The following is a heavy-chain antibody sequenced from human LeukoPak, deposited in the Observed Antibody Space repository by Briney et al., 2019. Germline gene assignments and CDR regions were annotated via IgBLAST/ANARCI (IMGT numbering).Heavy chain of an antibody. Sequence: GGSLRLSCAASGFTFSSYGMHWVRQAPGKGLEWVAFIRYDGSNQYYTDSVKGRFTISRDNSKNTLYLQINSLRAEDTAAYYCAKASSSSGWNYLDYWGQGILVTVSS. V-gene: IGHV3-30*02. D-gene: IGHD6-19*01. J-gene: IGHJ4*02. CDR3: AKASSSSGWNYLDY. CDR2: IRYDGSNQ. CDR1: GFTFSSYG.